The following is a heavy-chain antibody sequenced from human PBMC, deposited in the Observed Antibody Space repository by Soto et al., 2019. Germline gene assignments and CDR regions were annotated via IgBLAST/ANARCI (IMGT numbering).Heavy chain of an antibody. V-gene: IGHV4-31*01. CDR3: ARSPEATVTAFDY. CDR1: GGSISSGGYY. Sequence: QVQLQEPGPGLVKPSQTLSLTCTVSGGSISSGGYYWSWIRQHPGKGLEWIGYIYYSGSTYYNPSIRMLVTSPGVTAKNQYSRNLSTVTAADTAVYYCARSPEATVTAFDYWGQGTLVTVSS. CDR2: IYYSGST. J-gene: IGHJ4*02. D-gene: IGHD4-17*01.